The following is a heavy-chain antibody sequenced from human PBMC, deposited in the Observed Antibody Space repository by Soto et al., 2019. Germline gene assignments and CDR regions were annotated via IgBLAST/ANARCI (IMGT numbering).Heavy chain of an antibody. J-gene: IGHJ6*02. CDR3: ARRHGRWLQQYVRNCYYYNGTDV. D-gene: IGHD5-12*01. CDR2: IWYDGSNK. Sequence: PGGSLRLSCAASRFTFSSYWMSWVRQAPGRVLEWVAVIWYDGSNKYYADSVKGRFTISRDNSKNTLYLQMNSLRAEDTAVYYCARRHGRWLQQYVRNCYYYNGTDVSGQGTTVTVSS. CDR1: RFTFSSYW. V-gene: IGHV3-33*08.